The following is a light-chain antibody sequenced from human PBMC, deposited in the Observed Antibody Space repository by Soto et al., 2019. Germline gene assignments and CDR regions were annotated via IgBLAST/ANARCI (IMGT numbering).Light chain of an antibody. CDR3: QQYNSYST. Sequence: DIPMTQSPSTLSASVGDRVTITCRASQSISNRVAWYQQKPGKAPKVLIYDSSYLESGVPSRSSGSGSGTEFTLTISSLQPDDFATYYCQQYNSYSTFGQGTRLEIK. J-gene: IGKJ5*01. CDR1: QSISNR. CDR2: DSS. V-gene: IGKV1-5*01.